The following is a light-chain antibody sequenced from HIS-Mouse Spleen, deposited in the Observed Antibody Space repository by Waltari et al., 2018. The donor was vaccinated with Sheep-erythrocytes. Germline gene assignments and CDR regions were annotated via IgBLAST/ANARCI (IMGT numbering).Light chain of an antibody. V-gene: IGLV2-14*03. CDR2: DVS. CDR3: SSYTSSSTSWV. CDR1: SSDVGGYNY. J-gene: IGLJ3*02. Sequence: SPGQSITISCTGTSSDVGGYNYVSWYQQHPGKAPKLMIYDVSNRPSGVSNRFSGSKSGNTASLTISGLQAEDEADYYCSSYTSSSTSWVFGGGTKLTVL.